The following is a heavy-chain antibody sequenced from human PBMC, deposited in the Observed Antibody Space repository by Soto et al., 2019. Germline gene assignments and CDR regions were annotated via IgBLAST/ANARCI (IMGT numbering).Heavy chain of an antibody. CDR1: GGSVSSGSYY. CDR2: IYYSGST. V-gene: IGHV4-61*01. J-gene: IGHJ4*02. CDR3: ASYSSGWYDVSY. D-gene: IGHD6-19*01. Sequence: QVQLQESGPGLVKPSETLSLTCTVSGGSVSSGSYYWSWIRQPPGKGLEWSGYIYYSGSTNYNPPLQSRVTISVDTSKNQFSLKLNSVTAADTAVYYCASYSSGWYDVSYWGQGTLVTVSS.